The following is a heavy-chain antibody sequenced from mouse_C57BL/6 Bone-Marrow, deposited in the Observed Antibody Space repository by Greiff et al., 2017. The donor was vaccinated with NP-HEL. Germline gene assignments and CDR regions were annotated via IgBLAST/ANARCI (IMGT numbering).Heavy chain of an antibody. CDR1: GYTFTSYW. CDR2: IYPGSGST. Sequence: QVQLQQPGAELVKPGASVKMSCKASGYTFTSYWITWVKQRPGQGLEWIGDIYPGSGSTNYNEKFKSKAPLTVDTSSSTAYMQLSSLTSEDSAVYYCARGRLRAPYWYFDVWGTGTTVTVSS. D-gene: IGHD2-4*01. CDR3: ARGRLRAPYWYFDV. V-gene: IGHV1-55*01. J-gene: IGHJ1*03.